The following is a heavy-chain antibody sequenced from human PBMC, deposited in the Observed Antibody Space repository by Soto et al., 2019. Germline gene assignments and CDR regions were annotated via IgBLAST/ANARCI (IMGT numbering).Heavy chain of an antibody. V-gene: IGHV4-30-4*01. CDR3: ARGYCSGGSCYPLDL. D-gene: IGHD2-15*01. J-gene: IGHJ4*02. Sequence: PSETLSLSCTVSGGSISSGDYHWSWIRQPPGKGLEWIGYIYYSGSTYYNPSLKSRVTISVDTSKNQFSLKLSSVTAADTAVYYCARGYCSGGSCYPLDLWGQGTLVTVSP. CDR1: GGSISSGDYH. CDR2: IYYSGST.